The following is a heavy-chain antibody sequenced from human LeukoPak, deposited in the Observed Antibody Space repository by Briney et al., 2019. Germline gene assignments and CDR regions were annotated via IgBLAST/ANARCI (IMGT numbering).Heavy chain of an antibody. D-gene: IGHD3-3*01. CDR3: ARELGSTTYYDFWSGYGHNWFDP. CDR1: GFTFSNYG. V-gene: IGHV3-33*01. Sequence: GGSLRLSCAASGFTFSNYGMHWVRQAPGKGLEWVAVIWYDGSNKYYADSVKGRFTISRDNSKNTLYLQMNSLRAEDTAVYYCARELGSTTYYDFWSGYGHNWFDPWGQGTLVTVSS. CDR2: IWYDGSNK. J-gene: IGHJ5*02.